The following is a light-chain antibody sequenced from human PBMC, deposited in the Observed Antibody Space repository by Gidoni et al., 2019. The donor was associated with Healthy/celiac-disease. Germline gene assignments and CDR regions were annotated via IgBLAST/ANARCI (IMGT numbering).Light chain of an antibody. CDR1: QGMSNY. Sequence: DIQMTQSPSSLSASVGDRVTITCQASQGMSNYLNWYQQKPGKAPKLLIYDASNLETGVPSRFSGSGSWTDFTFTISSLQPEDIATYYCQQYDNLPITFGQGTRLEIK. CDR3: QQYDNLPIT. V-gene: IGKV1-33*01. J-gene: IGKJ5*01. CDR2: DAS.